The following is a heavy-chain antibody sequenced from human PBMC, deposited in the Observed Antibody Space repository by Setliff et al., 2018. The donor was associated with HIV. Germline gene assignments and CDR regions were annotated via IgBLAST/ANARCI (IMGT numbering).Heavy chain of an antibody. V-gene: IGHV5-51*01. J-gene: IGHJ4*02. CDR3: ARLSVVTATRIYYFDY. D-gene: IGHD2-21*02. Sequence: GESLKISCKGSGYSFTNYWIGWVRQVPGKGLEWMGIIYPGDSGTRYSPSFQGQVTISADKSISTAYLQWSSLKASDTAMYYCARLSVVTATRIYYFDYWGQGTLVTVSS. CDR2: IYPGDSGT. CDR1: GYSFTNYW.